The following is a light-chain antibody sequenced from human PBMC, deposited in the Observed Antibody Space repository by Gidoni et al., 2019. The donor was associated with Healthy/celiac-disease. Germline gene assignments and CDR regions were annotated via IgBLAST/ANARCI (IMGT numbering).Light chain of an antibody. CDR2: AAP. CDR3: LQDYNYPLT. CDR1: QGSRND. Sequence: AIQMNPSPSSLSASVGDRVTITCRAIQGSRNDLGWYQQKPGKAPKLLIYAAPSLQSGVPSRFSGSGSGTDFTLTISSLQPEDFATYYCLQDYNYPLTFGGGTKVEIK. J-gene: IGKJ4*01. V-gene: IGKV1-6*01.